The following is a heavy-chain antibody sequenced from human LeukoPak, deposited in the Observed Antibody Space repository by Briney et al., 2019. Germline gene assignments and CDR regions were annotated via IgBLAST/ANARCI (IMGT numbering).Heavy chain of an antibody. CDR3: ARDHWNYHAFDY. V-gene: IGHV3-53*01. D-gene: IGHD1-7*01. CDR1: GFTVSTNY. Sequence: GGSLRLSCAASGFTVSTNYMSWVRQAPGKGLEWVSVISSGGNTYYADSGKGRFTISRDNSKNTLYLQMNSLRVEDTAVYYCARDHWNYHAFDYWGQGTLVTVSS. CDR2: ISSGGNT. J-gene: IGHJ4*02.